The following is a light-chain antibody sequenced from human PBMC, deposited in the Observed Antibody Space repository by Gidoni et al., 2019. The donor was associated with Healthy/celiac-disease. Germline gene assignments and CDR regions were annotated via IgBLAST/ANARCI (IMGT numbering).Light chain of an antibody. J-gene: IGKJ4*01. CDR1: QNISSY. CDR3: QQSYSTPPT. Sequence: DIQMTQSPSSLSASVGDRVTITCRASQNISSYLNWYQQKPGKAPKLLIYAASSLQSGVPSRFCGSVSGTDFTLTISSLQPEDFATYYCQQSYSTPPTFGGWTQVEIK. V-gene: IGKV1-39*01. CDR2: AAS.